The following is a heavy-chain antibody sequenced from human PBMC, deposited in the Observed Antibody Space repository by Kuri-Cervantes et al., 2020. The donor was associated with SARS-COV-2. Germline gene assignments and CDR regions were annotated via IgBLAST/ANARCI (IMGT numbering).Heavy chain of an antibody. D-gene: IGHD6-19*01. J-gene: IGHJ4*02. CDR1: GGSISSHH. V-gene: IGHV4-59*08. CDR2: IYYSGST. CDR3: ARQGDGGFRAVAGTTEWGY. Sequence: SETLSLTCTVSGGSISSHHWSWIRQPPGKGLEWIGYIYYSGSTYYNPSLKSRVTISVDTSKNQFSLKLSSVTAADTAVYYCARQGDGGFRAVAGTTEWGYWGQGTLVTVSS.